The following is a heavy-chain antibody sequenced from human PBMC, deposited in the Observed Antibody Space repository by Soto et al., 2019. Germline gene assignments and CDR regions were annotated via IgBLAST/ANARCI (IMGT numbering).Heavy chain of an antibody. D-gene: IGHD3-22*01. Sequence: SETLSLTCTVSGGSINSGGYSWTWIRQPPGKGLEWIGFIYHTGTTYYNPSLKSRVTISVDRSKNQFSLKLNSVTAADTAVYYCARGVNCYDSSGSSWYDPWGQGALVTVSS. CDR1: GGSINSGGYS. CDR3: ARGVNCYDSSGSSWYDP. J-gene: IGHJ5*02. CDR2: IYHTGTT. V-gene: IGHV4-30-2*01.